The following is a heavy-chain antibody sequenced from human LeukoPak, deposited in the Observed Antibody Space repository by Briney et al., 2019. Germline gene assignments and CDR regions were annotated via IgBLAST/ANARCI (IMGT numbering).Heavy chain of an antibody. CDR2: ISYDGSNK. J-gene: IGHJ4*02. V-gene: IGHV3-30-3*01. CDR1: GFTFSSYA. Sequence: GGSLRLSCAASGFTFSSYAMHWVRQAPGKGLEWVAVISYDGSNKYYADSVKGRFTISRGNSKNTLYLQMNSLRAEDTAVYYCARWTTCGGDCHILDYWGQGILVTVSS. CDR3: ARWTTCGGDCHILDY. D-gene: IGHD2-21*02.